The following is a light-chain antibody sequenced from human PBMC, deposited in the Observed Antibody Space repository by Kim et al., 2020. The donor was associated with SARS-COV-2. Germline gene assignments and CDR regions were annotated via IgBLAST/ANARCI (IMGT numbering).Light chain of an antibody. CDR1: QGVSTN. J-gene: IGKJ4*01. Sequence: SVAPGERGALSGRASQGVSTNVAWYQQKPGRAPRLLIYGASTRATGIPATFSGSGSGTEFTLTISGLQSEDYAVYYCQQYKNWPLTFGGGTKVEI. V-gene: IGKV3-15*01. CDR2: GAS. CDR3: QQYKNWPLT.